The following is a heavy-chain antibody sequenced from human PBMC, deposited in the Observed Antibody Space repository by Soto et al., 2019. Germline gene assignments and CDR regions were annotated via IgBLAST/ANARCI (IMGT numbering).Heavy chain of an antibody. D-gene: IGHD3-22*01. CDR2: IIPIFGTA. Sequence: QVQLVQSGAEVKKPGSSVKVSCKASGGTFSSYAISWVRQAPGQGLEWMGGIIPIFGTANYAQKFQGRVTITADESTSTAYMELSSLRSEDTAVYYCAKGRYYYDSSGYYYAFGLDYWGQGTLVTVSS. CDR3: AKGRYYYDSSGYYYAFGLDY. V-gene: IGHV1-69*01. J-gene: IGHJ4*02. CDR1: GGTFSSYA.